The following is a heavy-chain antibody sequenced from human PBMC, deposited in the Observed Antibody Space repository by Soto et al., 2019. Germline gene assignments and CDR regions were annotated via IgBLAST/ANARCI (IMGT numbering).Heavy chain of an antibody. CDR1: GFTISSYV. J-gene: IGHJ5*02. V-gene: IGHV3-23*01. D-gene: IGHD3-22*01. CDR3: ARNGDSSDYRGWFDP. Sequence: EVQVLESGGGLVQPGGSLRLSCAASGFTISSYVMSWVRQAPGKGLEWVSGISGGSTYYADSVKGRFTISRDNSKNTLSLQMNSLRAEDTAVYYCARNGDSSDYRGWFDPWGQGTLVTVSS. CDR2: ISGGST.